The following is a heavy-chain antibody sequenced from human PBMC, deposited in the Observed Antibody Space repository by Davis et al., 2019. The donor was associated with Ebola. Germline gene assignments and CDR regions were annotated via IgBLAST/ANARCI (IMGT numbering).Heavy chain of an antibody. CDR3: ARAFDRSKKDILWLDP. Sequence: AASVKVSCKASGYTLTCYNMHWARQVPGQRLEWMGWINGDNGYTQYSRNFQGRCTITRDTAVSTAYMELSSLTSEDTVVYYCARAFDRSKKDILWLDPWGQGTLLTVSS. D-gene: IGHD3-9*01. V-gene: IGHV1-3*01. J-gene: IGHJ5*02. CDR2: INGDNGYT. CDR1: GYTLTCYN.